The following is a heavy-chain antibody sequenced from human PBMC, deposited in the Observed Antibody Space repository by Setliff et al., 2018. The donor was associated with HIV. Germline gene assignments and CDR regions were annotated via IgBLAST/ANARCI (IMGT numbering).Heavy chain of an antibody. J-gene: IGHJ4*02. CDR3: ARVIGWNDAGDY. D-gene: IGHD1-1*01. CDR2: IYNDGST. Sequence: SETLSLTCSVSGGSVIKDNFYWGWIRQPPGKGLEWIGSIYNDGSTYYNPSLKSRVTISVDTSKNQFSLKLSSVTAADTAVYYCARVIGWNDAGDYWGRGTLVTVSS. CDR1: GGSVIKDNFY. V-gene: IGHV4-39*07.